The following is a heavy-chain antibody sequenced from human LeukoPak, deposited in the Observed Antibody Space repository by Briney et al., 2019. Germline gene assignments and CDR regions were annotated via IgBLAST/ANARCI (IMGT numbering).Heavy chain of an antibody. CDR1: GFTFSSYA. Sequence: GRSLRLSCAASGFTFSSYAMHWVRQAPGKGLEWVAVISYDGSNKYYADSVKGRFTISRDNSKNTLYLQMNSLRAEDTAVYYCARDAVAGTEYYFGYWGQGTLVTVSS. D-gene: IGHD6-19*01. CDR2: ISYDGSNK. CDR3: ARDAVAGTEYYFGY. J-gene: IGHJ4*02. V-gene: IGHV3-30*04.